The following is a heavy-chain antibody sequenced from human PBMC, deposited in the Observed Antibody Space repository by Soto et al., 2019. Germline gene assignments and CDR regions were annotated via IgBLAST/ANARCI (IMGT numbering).Heavy chain of an antibody. CDR2: IYYTGST. Sequence: QVQLQESGPGLVKPSETLSLTCTVSGGSISNYYWSWIRQPPGMGLEWIGYIYYTGSTNYNPSLKSRVTISVDTSKNQFSLKLSSVTAAHTAVYYCARVGSSWYLGMDVWGQGTTVTVSS. D-gene: IGHD6-13*01. J-gene: IGHJ6*02. CDR3: ARVGSSWYLGMDV. V-gene: IGHV4-59*01. CDR1: GGSISNYY.